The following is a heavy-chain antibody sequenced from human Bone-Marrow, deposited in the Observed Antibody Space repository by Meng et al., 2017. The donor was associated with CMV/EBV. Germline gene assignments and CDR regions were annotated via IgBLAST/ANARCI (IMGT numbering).Heavy chain of an antibody. V-gene: IGHV3-11*04. D-gene: IGHD3-3*01. CDR3: ARDPPLTISAELYGMDV. J-gene: IGHJ6*02. Sequence: GESLKISCAASGFTFSDYYMSWIRQAPGKGLEWVSYISSSGSTIYYADSVKGRFTISRDDSENTLYLQMNSLRAEDTAVYYCARDPPLTISAELYGMDVWGQGTTVTVSS. CDR2: ISSSGSTI. CDR1: GFTFSDYY.